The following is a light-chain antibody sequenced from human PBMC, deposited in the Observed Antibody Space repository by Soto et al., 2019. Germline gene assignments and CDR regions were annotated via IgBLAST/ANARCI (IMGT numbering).Light chain of an antibody. J-gene: IGKJ1*01. CDR3: QRYGGSPGT. CDR1: QNLDSNY. Sequence: EIVLTQSPGTLSLSPGERATLSCRASQNLDSNYLAWYQQKPGQAPRLLIYGASSRAPGIPDRFSGSGSGTDFTLTISRLQPEDFAVYHCQRYGGSPGTFGQGTKVEIK. V-gene: IGKV3-20*01. CDR2: GAS.